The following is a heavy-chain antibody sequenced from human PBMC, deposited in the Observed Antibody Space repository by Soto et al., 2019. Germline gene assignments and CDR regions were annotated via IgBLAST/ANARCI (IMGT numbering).Heavy chain of an antibody. V-gene: IGHV4-4*02. CDR3: ASRDPGTSVDY. J-gene: IGHJ4*02. Sequence: SETLSPTCAVSGGSFTSNNWWTWVRQPPGQGLEWIGEIYRTGSTNYNPSLKSRVTISLDKSENQFSLKVTSLTAADTAVYYCASRDPGTSVDYWGQGTLVTVSS. CDR2: IYRTGST. D-gene: IGHD1-7*01. CDR1: GGSFTSNNW.